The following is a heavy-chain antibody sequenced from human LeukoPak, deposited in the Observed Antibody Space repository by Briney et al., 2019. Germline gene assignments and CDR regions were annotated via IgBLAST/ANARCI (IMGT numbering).Heavy chain of an antibody. CDR1: GYSFTYW. CDR3: TRGVGATTEFDY. Sequence: GESLKISCKGSGYSFTYWIGWVRQMPGKGLEWMGIIYSGDSHTKYSPSFQGQVTISADKSISTAYLQWSSLKASDTAMYYCTRGVGATTEFDYWGQGTLVTVSS. V-gene: IGHV5-51*01. D-gene: IGHD1-26*01. J-gene: IGHJ4*02. CDR2: IYSGDSHT.